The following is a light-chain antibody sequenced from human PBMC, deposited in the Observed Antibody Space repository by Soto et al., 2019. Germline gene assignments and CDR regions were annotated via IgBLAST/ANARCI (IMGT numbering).Light chain of an antibody. J-gene: IGKJ5*01. CDR1: QTVNNNY. CDR3: QQRSNWPT. CDR2: DAS. Sequence: EIVLTQSPGTLSLSPGERATLSCRASQTVNNNYVAWYQQKPGQAPRLLIYDASSLQSGVPSTFSGSGSGTEFTLTISSLEPEDFAVYYCQQRSNWPTFGQGTRLEI. V-gene: IGKV3-11*01.